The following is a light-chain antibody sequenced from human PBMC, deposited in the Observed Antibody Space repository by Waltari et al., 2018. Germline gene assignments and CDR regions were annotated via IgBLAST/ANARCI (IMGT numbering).Light chain of an antibody. CDR3: QQYGYSPIT. CDR1: QIVRGNF. J-gene: IGKJ4*01. CDR2: GAS. V-gene: IGKV3-20*01. Sequence: EIVLTQSPGTLSLSPGERVTLSCRASQIVRGNFLTWYQQRPGQVPRLLMYGASTRAPGIPDRFSGSGSGKDFTLTISNLEPEDLAVYYCQQYGYSPITFGGGTRVEMK.